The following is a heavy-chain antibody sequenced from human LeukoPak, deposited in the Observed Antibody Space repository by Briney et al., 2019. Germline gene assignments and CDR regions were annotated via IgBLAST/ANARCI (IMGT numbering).Heavy chain of an antibody. V-gene: IGHV3-33*08. D-gene: IGHD2-2*01. CDR1: GFTFDDYG. CDR2: ISYDGSNK. Sequence: PGGSLRLSCAASGFTFDDYGMSWVRQAPGKGLEWVVVISYDGSNKYYADSVKGRFTISRDNSKNTLYLQINSLRAEDTAVYYCARGPYCSSTSCYPPDAFDIWGQGTVVTVSS. CDR3: ARGPYCSSTSCYPPDAFDI. J-gene: IGHJ3*02.